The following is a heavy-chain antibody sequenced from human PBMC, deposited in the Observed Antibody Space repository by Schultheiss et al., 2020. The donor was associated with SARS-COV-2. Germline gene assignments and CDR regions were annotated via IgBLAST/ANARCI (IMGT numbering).Heavy chain of an antibody. J-gene: IGHJ4*02. CDR3: ARRGGSSWYGELDY. V-gene: IGHV4-30-4*01. CDR2: IYYSGST. D-gene: IGHD6-13*01. CDR1: GGSISSGVYY. Sequence: SETLSLTCTVSGGSISSGVYYWSWIRQPPGKGLEWIGYIYYSGSTYYNPSLKSRVTISVDTSKNQFSLKLSSVTAADTAVYYCARRGGSSWYGELDYWGQGTLVTVSS.